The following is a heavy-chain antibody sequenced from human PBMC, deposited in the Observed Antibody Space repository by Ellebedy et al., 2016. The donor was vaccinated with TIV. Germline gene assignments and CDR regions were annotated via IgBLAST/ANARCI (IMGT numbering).Heavy chain of an antibody. Sequence: GGSLRLXXAASGFTVSSNYMSWFRQAPGKGLEWVGFIRSKAYGGTTEYAASVKGRFTISRDDSKSIAYLQMNSLKTEDTAVYYCTRDLGWRYYFDYWGQGTLVTVSS. CDR1: GFTVSSNY. CDR3: TRDLGWRYYFDY. V-gene: IGHV3-49*03. CDR2: IRSKAYGGTT. J-gene: IGHJ4*02. D-gene: IGHD4-23*01.